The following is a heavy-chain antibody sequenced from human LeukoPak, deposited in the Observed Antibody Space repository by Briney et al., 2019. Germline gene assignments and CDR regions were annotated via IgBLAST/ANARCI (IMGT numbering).Heavy chain of an antibody. D-gene: IGHD4-11*01. CDR2: INHSGST. Sequence: PSETLSLTCAVYGGSFSGYYWSWIRQPPGKGLEWIGEINHSGSTNYNPSLKSRVTISVDTSKNQFSLKLSSVTAADTAVYYCARGDYTKYFQHWGQGTLVTVSS. J-gene: IGHJ1*01. V-gene: IGHV4-34*01. CDR3: ARGDYTKYFQH. CDR1: GGSFSGYY.